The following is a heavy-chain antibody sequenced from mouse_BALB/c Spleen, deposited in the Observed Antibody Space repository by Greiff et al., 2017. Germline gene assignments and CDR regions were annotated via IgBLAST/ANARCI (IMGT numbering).Heavy chain of an antibody. CDR1: GFTFSSFG. CDR2: ISSGSSTI. D-gene: IGHD2-1*01. J-gene: IGHJ3*01. CDR3: ARDGNYPWFAY. Sequence: DVMLVESGGGLVQPGGSRKLSCAASGFTFSSFGMHWVRQAPEKGLEWVAYISSGSSTIYYADTVKGRFTISRDNPKNTLFLQMTSLRSEDTAMYYCARDGNYPWFAYWGQGTLVTVSA. V-gene: IGHV5-17*02.